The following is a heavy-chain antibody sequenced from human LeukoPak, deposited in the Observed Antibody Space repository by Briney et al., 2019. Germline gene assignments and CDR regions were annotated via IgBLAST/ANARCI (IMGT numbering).Heavy chain of an antibody. V-gene: IGHV1-24*01. D-gene: IGHD3-10*01. Sequence: ASVKVSCKVSGYTLTELSMHWVRQAPGKGLEWMGGFDPEDGETIYAQKFQGRVTMTEDTSTDTAHMELSSLRSEDTAVYYCATAFYYYGSGSHTLDYWGQGTLVTVSS. CDR1: GYTLTELS. CDR3: ATAFYYYGSGSHTLDY. J-gene: IGHJ4*02. CDR2: FDPEDGET.